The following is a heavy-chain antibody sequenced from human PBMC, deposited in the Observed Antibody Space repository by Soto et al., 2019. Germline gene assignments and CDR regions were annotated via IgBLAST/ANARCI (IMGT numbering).Heavy chain of an antibody. CDR2: IYYNGST. J-gene: IGHJ6*02. CDR1: GGSISSYC. Sequence: LETLSLTCTVSGGSISSYCWSWIRQPPGKGMEWIGYIYYNGSTNYNPSLKSRVTISVDTSKNQFSLKLSSVTAADTAVYYCARDRPARASGYPLSPPYYYYVMDVWGQGTTVTVSS. D-gene: IGHD5-12*01. CDR3: ARDRPARASGYPLSPPYYYYVMDV. V-gene: IGHV4-59*01.